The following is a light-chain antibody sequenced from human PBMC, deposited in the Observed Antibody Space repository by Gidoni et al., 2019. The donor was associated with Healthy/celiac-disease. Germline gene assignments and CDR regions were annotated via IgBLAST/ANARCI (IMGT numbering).Light chain of an antibody. V-gene: IGKV4-1*01. Sequence: DIVMTQSPDSLAVSLGERATINCKSSQSVLYSSNNKNYLAWYHQKPGQPPKLLIYWASTRESGVPDRFSGSWSGTDFTLTISSLQAEDVAVYYCQQYYSTPWTFGQGTKVEIK. CDR3: QQYYSTPWT. CDR2: WAS. J-gene: IGKJ1*01. CDR1: QSVLYSSNNKNY.